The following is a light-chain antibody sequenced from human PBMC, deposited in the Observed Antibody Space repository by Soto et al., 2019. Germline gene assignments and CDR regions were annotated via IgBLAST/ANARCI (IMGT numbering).Light chain of an antibody. J-gene: IGKJ5*01. Sequence: EIVLTQSPGTLSLSPGERATLSCRASQSVSNNYLAWYQQKPGQAPRLLIYGALSRATGIPDRFSGSGSGTDFTLTISSLEPEDFAVYYCQQYNYWPYTFGQGTRLEI. CDR1: QSVSNNY. CDR2: GAL. V-gene: IGKV3-20*01. CDR3: QQYNYWPYT.